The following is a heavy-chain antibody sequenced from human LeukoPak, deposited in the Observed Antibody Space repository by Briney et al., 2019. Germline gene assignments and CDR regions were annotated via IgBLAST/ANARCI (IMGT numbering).Heavy chain of an antibody. V-gene: IGHV4-38-2*02. CDR1: GYSISSGYY. D-gene: IGHD5-12*01. CDR2: IYHSGST. CDR3: ARDYSGYDQSIDP. Sequence: SETLSLTCTVSGYSISSGYYWGWIRQPPGKGLEWIGSIYHSGSTYYNPSVKSRVTISVDTSKNQFSLKLSSVTAADTAVYYCARDYSGYDQSIDPWGQGTLVTVSS. J-gene: IGHJ5*02.